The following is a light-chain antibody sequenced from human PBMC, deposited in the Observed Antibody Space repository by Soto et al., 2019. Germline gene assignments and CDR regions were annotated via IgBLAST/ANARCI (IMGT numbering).Light chain of an antibody. CDR1: QSVSSSY. Sequence: EIVLTQSPGTLSLSPGERATLSCRASQSVSSSYLAWYQQKPGQAPRLLIYGASSRATGIPDRFSGSGSGTDFNLTISRLEPEDFAVYYCKQYGSSPWTFGQGTKVEIK. V-gene: IGKV3-20*01. CDR3: KQYGSSPWT. CDR2: GAS. J-gene: IGKJ1*01.